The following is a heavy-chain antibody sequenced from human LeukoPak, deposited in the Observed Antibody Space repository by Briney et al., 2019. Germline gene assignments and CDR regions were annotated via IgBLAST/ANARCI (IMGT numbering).Heavy chain of an antibody. CDR2: IIDSGGT. D-gene: IGHD3-9*01. CDR3: AKGASIHVTGPDF. Sequence: PGGSLRHSCAASGFTLSSFRMSWVRQAPGKGLEWVSRIIDSGGTNYADSVKGRFTISRDNSKNTLYLQMNSLRVEDTAVYYCAKGASIHVTGPDFWGPGTLVTVSS. J-gene: IGHJ4*02. CDR1: GFTLSSFR. V-gene: IGHV3-23*01.